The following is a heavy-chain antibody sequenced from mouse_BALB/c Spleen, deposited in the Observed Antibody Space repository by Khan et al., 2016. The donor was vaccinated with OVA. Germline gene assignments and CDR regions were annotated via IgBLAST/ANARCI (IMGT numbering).Heavy chain of an antibody. CDR2: ISYSGNT. V-gene: IGHV3-2*02. CDR3: ARVYGGDFDY. D-gene: IGHD1-1*01. CDR1: GYSITSDYA. Sequence: EVQLVESGPGLVKPSQSLSLTCTVTGYSITSDYAWNWIRQFPGNKLEWMGFISYSGNTNYNPFLKSRISITRDTSENQFFLQLNSVTTEDTATYYCARVYGGDFDYWGQGTTLTVSS. J-gene: IGHJ2*01.